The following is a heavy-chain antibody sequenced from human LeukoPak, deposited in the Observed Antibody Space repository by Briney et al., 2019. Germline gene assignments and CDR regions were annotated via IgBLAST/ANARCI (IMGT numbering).Heavy chain of an antibody. CDR2: FSGSSSST. Sequence: EGSLRLSCAATGFTFSTYTMSWVRQAPGKGLEWVSAFSGSSSSTYYADSVKGRFTISRDNSKNTLNLQMNSLRAEDTAVYYCAKQGSSSVPNFDYWGQGTLVTVSS. CDR3: AKQGSSSVPNFDY. V-gene: IGHV3-23*01. J-gene: IGHJ4*02. CDR1: GFTFSTYT. D-gene: IGHD6-13*01.